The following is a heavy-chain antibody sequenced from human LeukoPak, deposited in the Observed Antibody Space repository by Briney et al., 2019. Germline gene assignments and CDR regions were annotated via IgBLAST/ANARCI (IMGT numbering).Heavy chain of an antibody. V-gene: IGHV1-2*02. D-gene: IGHD3-9*01. CDR3: AVAYYDILTGDY. CDR2: INPNSGGT. Sequence: ASGKVSCKASGYTFTGYYMHWVRQAPGQGLEWMGWINPNSGGTNYAQKFQGRVTMTRDTSISTAYMELSRLRSDDTAVYYCAVAYYDILTGDYWGQGTLVTVSS. CDR1: GYTFTGYY. J-gene: IGHJ4*02.